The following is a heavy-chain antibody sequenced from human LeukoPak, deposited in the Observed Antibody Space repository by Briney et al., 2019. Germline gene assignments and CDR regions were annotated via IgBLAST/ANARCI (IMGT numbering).Heavy chain of an antibody. V-gene: IGHV4-39*01. CDR2: IYYSGST. CDR3: ARQNDFWSGSFDY. Sequence: SETLSLTYTVSGGSISSSSYYWGWIRQPPGKGLEWIGSIYYSGSTYYNPSLKSRVTISVDTSKNQFSLKLSSVTAADTAVYYCARQNDFWSGSFDYWGQGTLVTVSS. CDR1: GGSISSSSYY. J-gene: IGHJ4*02. D-gene: IGHD3-3*01.